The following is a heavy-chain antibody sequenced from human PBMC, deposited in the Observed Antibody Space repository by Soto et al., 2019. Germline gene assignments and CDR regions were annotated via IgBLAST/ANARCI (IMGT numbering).Heavy chain of an antibody. V-gene: IGHV3-74*01. D-gene: IGHD6-13*01. CDR1: GFTFSSYW. CDR3: ASKHSSRAFDY. Sequence: EVQLVESGGGLVQPGGSLRLSCAASGFTFSSYWMHWVRQAPGKGLVWVSRINSDGSSTTYEDSVKGRFTISRDNAKNTVYLQMNSLRAEDTAVYYCASKHSSRAFDYWGQGTLVTVSS. J-gene: IGHJ4*02. CDR2: INSDGSST.